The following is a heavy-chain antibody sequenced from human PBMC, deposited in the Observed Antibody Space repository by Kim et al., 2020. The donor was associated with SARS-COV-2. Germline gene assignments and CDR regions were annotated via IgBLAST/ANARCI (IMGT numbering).Heavy chain of an antibody. Sequence: SETLSLTCTVSGGSISSYYWSWIRQPPGKGLEWIGYIYYSGSTNYNPSLKSRVTISVDTSKNQFSLKLSSVTAADTAVYYCASSHIVPAASFPHAFDIWGQGTMVTVSS. CDR2: IYYSGST. J-gene: IGHJ3*02. D-gene: IGHD2-2*01. V-gene: IGHV4-59*01. CDR3: ASSHIVPAASFPHAFDI. CDR1: GGSISSYY.